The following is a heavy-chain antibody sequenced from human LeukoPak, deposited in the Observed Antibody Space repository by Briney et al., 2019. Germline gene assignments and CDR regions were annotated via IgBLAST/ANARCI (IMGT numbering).Heavy chain of an antibody. Sequence: GGSLRLSCAASGFTFSNYAMRWVRQAPGKGLEWVSAISGSSGSTSYADSVKGRFTISRDNSKNTVYLQMNSLRAEDTAVYYCAKDYQSGYASGYDAFGIWGQGTMVIVSS. J-gene: IGHJ3*02. CDR1: GFTFSNYA. V-gene: IGHV3-23*01. D-gene: IGHD6-19*01. CDR2: ISGSSGST. CDR3: AKDYQSGYASGYDAFGI.